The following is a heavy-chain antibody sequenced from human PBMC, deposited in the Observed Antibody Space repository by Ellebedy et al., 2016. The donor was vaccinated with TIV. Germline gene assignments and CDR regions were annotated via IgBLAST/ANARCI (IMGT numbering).Heavy chain of an antibody. Sequence: GGSLRLSCAASGFTFSSYAMSWVRQAPGKGLEWVSAISGSGGSTYYADSVKGRLTISRDNSKNTLYLQMNSLRAEDTAVYYCASRPNGDFHFLDYWGQGTLVTVSS. CDR2: ISGSGGST. CDR3: ASRPNGDFHFLDY. D-gene: IGHD4-17*01. V-gene: IGHV3-23*01. J-gene: IGHJ4*02. CDR1: GFTFSSYA.